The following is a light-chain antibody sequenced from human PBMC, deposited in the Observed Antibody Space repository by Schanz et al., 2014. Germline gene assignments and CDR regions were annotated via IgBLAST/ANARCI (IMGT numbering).Light chain of an antibody. CDR2: DDI. CDR1: TRDVANHNI. Sequence: QSALAQPASVSGSPGQSITISCTGTTRDVANHNIVSWYQQHPGKAPKLMIYDDIKRPSGVSIRFSGSTSGNTASLTISGLQDEDEADYYCCLYTPMSVIFGGGTKLTVL. CDR3: CLYTPMSVI. J-gene: IGLJ2*01. V-gene: IGLV2-23*01.